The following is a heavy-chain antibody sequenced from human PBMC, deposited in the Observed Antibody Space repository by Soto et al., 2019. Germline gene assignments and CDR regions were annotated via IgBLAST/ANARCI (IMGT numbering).Heavy chain of an antibody. Sequence: QVQLQESGPGLVKPSETLSLTCTVSGGSISSYYWSWIRQPPGKGLEWIGHIYYSGSTNYNPSLKSRVTISVDTSKNQFSLKLSSVTAADTAVYYCARTIGWFDPWGQGTLVTVSS. J-gene: IGHJ5*02. D-gene: IGHD3-16*01. CDR2: IYYSGST. CDR3: ARTIGWFDP. CDR1: GGSISSYY. V-gene: IGHV4-59*01.